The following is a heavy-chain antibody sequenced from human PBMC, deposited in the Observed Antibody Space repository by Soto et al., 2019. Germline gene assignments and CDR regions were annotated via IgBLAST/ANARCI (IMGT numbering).Heavy chain of an antibody. CDR1: GGSMESYY. CDR2: IHYIGST. V-gene: IGHV4-59*01. D-gene: IGHD3-10*02. CDR3: ARGLLFGDEYFAN. Sequence: SETLSLTCTVSGGSMESYYWSWIRQPPGKGLEWIGHIHYIGSTKYNPSLKSRVTISLDTSRNQFSLRLTSVTAADTAIYYCARGLLFGDEYFANWGRGALVTVS. J-gene: IGHJ1*01.